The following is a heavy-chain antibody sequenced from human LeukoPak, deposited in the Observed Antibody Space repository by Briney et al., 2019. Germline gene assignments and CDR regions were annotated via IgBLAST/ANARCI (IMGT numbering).Heavy chain of an antibody. CDR2: ISYDGSNK. CDR3: ARGGDYDFWSGYYRGAFDI. V-gene: IGHV3-30*03. Sequence: GGSLRLSCAASGFTFSSYGMHWVRQAPGKGLEWVAVISYDGSNKYYADSVKGRFTISRDNSKNTLYLQMNRLRAEDTAVYSCARGGDYDFWSGYYRGAFDIWGQGTMVTVSS. D-gene: IGHD3-3*01. J-gene: IGHJ3*02. CDR1: GFTFSSYG.